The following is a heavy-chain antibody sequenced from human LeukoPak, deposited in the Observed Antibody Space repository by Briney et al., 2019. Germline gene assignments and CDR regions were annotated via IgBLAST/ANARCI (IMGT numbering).Heavy chain of an antibody. V-gene: IGHV3-30*02. D-gene: IGHD1-26*01. Sequence: GGSLRLSCAASGFTFSSYGMHWVRQASGKGLEWVAFIRYDGSNKYYADSVKGRFTISRDNSKNTLHLQMNSLRGEDTAVYYCATFVGATTPPIDYWGQGTLVTVSS. CDR2: IRYDGSNK. J-gene: IGHJ4*02. CDR1: GFTFSSYG. CDR3: ATFVGATTPPIDY.